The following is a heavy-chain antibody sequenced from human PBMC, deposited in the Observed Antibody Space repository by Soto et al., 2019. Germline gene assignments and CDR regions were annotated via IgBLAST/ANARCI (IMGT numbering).Heavy chain of an antibody. V-gene: IGHV3-33*01. CDR2: IWYEGSNK. D-gene: IGHD3-10*01. CDR1: GFTFSSYG. CDR3: ASVVLGGYGSGSYYNEFYYYCGMDV. Sequence: QPGGSLRLSCAASGFTFSSYGMHWVRQAPGKGMEWVAVIWYEGSNKYYADSVKGRFTIYRDNSKNTLYLQMNSLRAEDTAVYYCASVVLGGYGSGSYYNEFYYYCGMDVWGQGTAVTVSS. J-gene: IGHJ6*02.